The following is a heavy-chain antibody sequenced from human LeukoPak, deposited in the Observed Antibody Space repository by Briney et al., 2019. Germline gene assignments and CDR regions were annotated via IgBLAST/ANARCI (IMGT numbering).Heavy chain of an antibody. Sequence: PGGSLRLSCAASGFTFSSYAMSWVRQAPGKGLEWVSAISGSGGSTYYADSVKGRFTISRDNSKNTLYLQMNSLRAEDTAVYYCATAPYSSGWFHHYWGQGTLVTVSS. D-gene: IGHD6-19*01. V-gene: IGHV3-23*01. CDR3: ATAPYSSGWFHHY. J-gene: IGHJ4*02. CDR1: GFTFSSYA. CDR2: ISGSGGST.